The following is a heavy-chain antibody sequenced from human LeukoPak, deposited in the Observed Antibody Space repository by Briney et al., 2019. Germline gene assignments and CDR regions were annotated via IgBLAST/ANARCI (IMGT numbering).Heavy chain of an antibody. D-gene: IGHD3-9*01. CDR1: GYSFTSYW. Sequence: GESLKISCKGSGYSFTSYWRSRGRQMRGKGLERRGRIDPSDWYSNYSPSLKGDVTISEDKCSRNAYLQWRSMKTANNGRNYWPRPPYDILTGSKGFDYWGQGTLVTVSS. V-gene: IGHV5-10-1*01. CDR2: IDPSDWYS. J-gene: IGHJ4*02. CDR3: PRPPYDILTGSKGFDY.